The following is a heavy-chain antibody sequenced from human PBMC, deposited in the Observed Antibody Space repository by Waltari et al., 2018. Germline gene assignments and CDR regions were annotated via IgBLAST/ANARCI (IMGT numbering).Heavy chain of an antibody. D-gene: IGHD3-16*01. CDR1: GFSFRTFW. CDR3: VRGGGVLDY. V-gene: IGHV3-7*01. CDR2: IKPDGGEG. Sequence: EVQLVESGGGLVQPGGSLRLSCAASGFSFRTFWMSWARQAPGKGLEWRGNIKPDGGEGYYVDSVRGRFTISRDNAKNSLFLQMNGLGVEDTAVYYCVRGGGVLDYWGQGTLVTVSS. J-gene: IGHJ4*02.